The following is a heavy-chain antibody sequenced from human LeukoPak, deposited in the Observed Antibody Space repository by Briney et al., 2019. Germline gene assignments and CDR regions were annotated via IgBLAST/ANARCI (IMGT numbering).Heavy chain of an antibody. CDR2: INWNGGST. CDR1: GFTFDDYG. CDR3: ARSSFAVYSHYFDY. V-gene: IGHV3-20*04. D-gene: IGHD2-15*01. J-gene: IGHJ4*02. Sequence: GGSLRLSCAASGFTFDDYGMSWVRQAPGKGLEWVSGINWNGGSTGYADSVKGRFTISRDNAKNSLYLQMNSLRAEDTALYYCARSSFAVYSHYFDYWGQGTLVTVSS.